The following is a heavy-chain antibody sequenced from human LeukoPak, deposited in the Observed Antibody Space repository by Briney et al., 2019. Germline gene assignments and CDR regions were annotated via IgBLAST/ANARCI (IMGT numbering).Heavy chain of an antibody. D-gene: IGHD3-22*01. CDR2: IIPIFGTA. V-gene: IGHV1-69*13. Sequence: SVKVSCKASGGTFSSYAISWVRQAPGQGLEWMGGIIPIFGTANYAQKFQGRVTITADESTSTAYMELSSLRSEDTAVYYCARALRWYNDNSGYQDAFDIWGQGTMVTVSS. CDR3: ARALRWYNDNSGYQDAFDI. CDR1: GGTFSSYA. J-gene: IGHJ3*02.